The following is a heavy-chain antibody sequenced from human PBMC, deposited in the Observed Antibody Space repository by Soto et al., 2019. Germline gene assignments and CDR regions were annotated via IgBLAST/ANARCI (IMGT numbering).Heavy chain of an antibody. CDR2: ISYDGSNK. D-gene: IGHD6-19*01. V-gene: IGHV3-30-3*01. CDR3: ARGTDNPYSSGWHLGVDY. J-gene: IGHJ4*02. CDR1: GFTFSSYA. Sequence: QVQLVESGGGVVQPGRSLRLSCAASGFTFSSYAMHWVRQAPGKGLEWVAVISYDGSNKYYADSVKGRFTISRDNSKNTLYLQMNSLRAEDTAVYYCARGTDNPYSSGWHLGVDYWGQGTLVTVSS.